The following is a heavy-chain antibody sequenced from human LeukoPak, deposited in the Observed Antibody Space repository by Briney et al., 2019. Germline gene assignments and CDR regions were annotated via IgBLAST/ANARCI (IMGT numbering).Heavy chain of an antibody. CDR2: ISSSSSYI. V-gene: IGHV3-21*01. D-gene: IGHD3-22*01. CDR3: ARDSSGSNDY. CDR1: GFTFSSYS. J-gene: IGHJ4*02. Sequence: GGSLRLSCAASGFTFSSYSMNWVRQAPGKGLEWVSSISSSSSYIYYADSVKGRFTISRDNAKNSLCLQMNSLRAEDTAVYYCARDSSGSNDYWGQGTLVTVSS.